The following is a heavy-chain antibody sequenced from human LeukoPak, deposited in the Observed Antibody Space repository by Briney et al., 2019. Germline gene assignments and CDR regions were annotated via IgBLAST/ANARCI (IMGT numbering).Heavy chain of an antibody. CDR3: AGDGDYYFDY. Sequence: PSETLSLTCIVSGGSISSYYWSWIRQPPGKGLEWIGYIYYSGSTNYNPSLKSRVTISVDTSKNQFSLKLSSVTAADTAVYYCAGDGDYYFDYWGQGTLVTVSS. D-gene: IGHD4-17*01. J-gene: IGHJ4*02. CDR2: IYYSGST. CDR1: GGSISSYY. V-gene: IGHV4-59*01.